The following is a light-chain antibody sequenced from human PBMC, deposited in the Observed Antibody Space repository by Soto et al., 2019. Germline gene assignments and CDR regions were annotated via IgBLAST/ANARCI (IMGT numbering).Light chain of an antibody. V-gene: IGKV3-11*01. Sequence: EIVLTQSPATLSLSPGERATLSCRASQCVSSFLAWYQQKPGQTPRLLIYDASKRPTGVPARFSGSGSGTDFTLTISSLEPEDFADNFCQQRRDSPLTFGGGTKVEIK. CDR3: QQRRDSPLT. CDR2: DAS. J-gene: IGKJ4*01. CDR1: QCVSSF.